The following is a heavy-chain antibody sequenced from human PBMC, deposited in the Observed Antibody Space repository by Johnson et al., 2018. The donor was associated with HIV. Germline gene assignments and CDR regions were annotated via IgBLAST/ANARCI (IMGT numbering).Heavy chain of an antibody. CDR3: AKAGGPYYDFWSGIHAFDI. D-gene: IGHD3-3*01. V-gene: IGHV3-30*18. J-gene: IGHJ3*02. Sequence: QEQLVESGGGVVQPGRSLRLSCAASGFTFSSYGMHWVRQAPGKGLEWVAVISYDGSNKYYADSVKGRFTIYRDNSKNTLYLQMNSLRAEDTAVHYCAKAGGPYYDFWSGIHAFDIWGQGTMVTVSS. CDR1: GFTFSSYG. CDR2: ISYDGSNK.